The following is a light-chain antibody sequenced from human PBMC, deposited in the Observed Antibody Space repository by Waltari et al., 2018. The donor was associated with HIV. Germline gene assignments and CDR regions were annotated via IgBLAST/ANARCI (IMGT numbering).Light chain of an antibody. J-gene: IGLJ3*02. CDR2: GND. V-gene: IGLV1-51*01. CDR3: GTWDRSLGGGV. Sequence: QSVLTQPPSVSPAPGQKVAISCSLSSSTIGTDYASWYQQVPGSAPKLLIYGNDKRPSGTPDRFSGSKSGTSATLDITGLQTGDGADYYCGTWDRSLGGGVFGGGTKLTVL. CDR1: SSTIGTDY.